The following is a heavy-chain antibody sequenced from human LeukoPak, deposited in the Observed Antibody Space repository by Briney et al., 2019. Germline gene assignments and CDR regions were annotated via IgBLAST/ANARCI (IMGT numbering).Heavy chain of an antibody. CDR1: GGSFSSGSYY. D-gene: IGHD6-13*01. Sequence: SETLSLTCTVSGGSFSSGSYYWSWIRQPPGKGLEWIGYIYYSGSTNYNPSLKSRVTISVDTSKNQFSLKLSSVTAADTAVYYCARAEGRYSSSWFEPELLHLDYWGQGTLVTVSS. J-gene: IGHJ4*02. CDR3: ARAEGRYSSSWFEPELLHLDY. V-gene: IGHV4-61*01. CDR2: IYYSGST.